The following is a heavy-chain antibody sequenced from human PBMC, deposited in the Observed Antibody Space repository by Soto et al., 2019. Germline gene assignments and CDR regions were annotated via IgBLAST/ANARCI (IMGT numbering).Heavy chain of an antibody. D-gene: IGHD1-1*01. Sequence: TSETLSLTCTVSGGSISSGDHSWSWIRQPPGKGLEWIGDIYHSGRTDYSPSLKSRVRISIDRSKNQFSLKLTSVTAADTAMYYCARDAGNPRTPFAYWGQGTLVTVSS. CDR3: ARDAGNPRTPFAY. CDR2: IYHSGRT. V-gene: IGHV4-30-2*01. CDR1: GGSISSGDHS. J-gene: IGHJ4*02.